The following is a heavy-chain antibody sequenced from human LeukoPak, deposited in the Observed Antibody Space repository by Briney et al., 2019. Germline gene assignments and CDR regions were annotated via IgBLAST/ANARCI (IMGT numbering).Heavy chain of an antibody. CDR1: GYTFTSYY. Sequence: ASVKVSCKASGYTFTSYYMHWVRQAPGQGLEWMGIINPSGGSTSYAQKFQGRVTMTRDMSTSTAYMELSSLRSEDTAVYYCARVFGVRGQSASSIAARRPPYYFDYWGQGTLVTVSS. J-gene: IGHJ4*02. CDR2: INPSGGST. D-gene: IGHD6-6*01. V-gene: IGHV1-46*01. CDR3: ARVFGVRGQSASSIAARRPPYYFDY.